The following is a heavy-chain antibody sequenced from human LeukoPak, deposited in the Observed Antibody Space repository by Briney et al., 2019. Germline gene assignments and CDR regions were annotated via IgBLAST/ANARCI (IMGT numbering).Heavy chain of an antibody. D-gene: IGHD3-10*01. CDR3: AREGTAGRYYFDY. CDR1: GYTFSSHG. CDR2: ISANNGNT. Sequence: ASVKVSCKASGYTFSSHGITWVRQAPGQGLEWMGWISANNGNTNYAQKLQGRVTVTTDTSTSIAYMELRSLSSADTAVYYCAREGTAGRYYFDYWGQGTLVTVSS. J-gene: IGHJ4*02. V-gene: IGHV1-18*01.